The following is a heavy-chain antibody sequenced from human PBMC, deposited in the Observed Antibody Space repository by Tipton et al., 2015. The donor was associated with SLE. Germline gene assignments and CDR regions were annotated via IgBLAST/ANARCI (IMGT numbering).Heavy chain of an antibody. CDR2: ISYTGST. CDR3: ARGPSGNSGYEPMDV. V-gene: IGHV4-30-4*01. Sequence: TLSLTCTVSGGSISSGNFYWNWIRQPPGKGLEWIGDISYTGSTNYNPSLKSRVTMSVDTSKNQLSLKLTSVTAADTAVYYCARGPSGNSGYEPMDVWGKGTTVTVAS. D-gene: IGHD5-12*01. CDR1: GGSISSGNFY. J-gene: IGHJ6*04.